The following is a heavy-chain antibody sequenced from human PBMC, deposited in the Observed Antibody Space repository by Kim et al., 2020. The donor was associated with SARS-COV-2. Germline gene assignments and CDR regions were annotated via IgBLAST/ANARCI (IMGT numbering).Heavy chain of an antibody. CDR1: GGSISSSSYY. V-gene: IGHV4-39*01. CDR3: ARLPWGRGVGWFDP. CDR2: IYYSGST. J-gene: IGHJ5*02. D-gene: IGHD3-10*01. Sequence: SETLSLTCTVSGGSISSSSYYWGWIRQPPGKGLEWIGSIYYSGSTYYNPSLKSRVTISVDTSKNQFSLKLSSVTAADTAVYYCARLPWGRGVGWFDPWGQGTLVTVSS.